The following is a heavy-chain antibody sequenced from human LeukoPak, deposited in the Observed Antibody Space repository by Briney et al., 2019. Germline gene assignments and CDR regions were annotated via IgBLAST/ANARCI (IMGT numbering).Heavy chain of an antibody. D-gene: IGHD1-26*01. Sequence: GGSLRLSCAASGFTFSSYAMHWVRQAPGKGLEWVAVISYDGSNKYYADSVKGRFTISRDNSKNTLYLQMNSLRAEDTAVYYCARESKPGSYRYFYYFDYWGQGTLVTVSS. J-gene: IGHJ4*02. V-gene: IGHV3-30-3*01. CDR2: ISYDGSNK. CDR1: GFTFSSYA. CDR3: ARESKPGSYRYFYYFDY.